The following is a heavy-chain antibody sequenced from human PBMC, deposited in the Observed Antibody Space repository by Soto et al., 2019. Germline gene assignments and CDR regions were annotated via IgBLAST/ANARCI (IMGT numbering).Heavy chain of an antibody. Sequence: NPGGSLRLSCAASGFTFSNAWMSWVRQAPGKGLEWVGRIKSKTDGGTTDYAAPVKGRFTISRDDSKNTLYLQMNSLKTEDTAVYYCTAQAPYYYDSSGYYPYRRYYFDYWGQGTMVAVSS. J-gene: IGHJ4*02. D-gene: IGHD3-22*01. V-gene: IGHV3-15*01. CDR3: TAQAPYYYDSSGYYPYRRYYFDY. CDR1: GFTFSNAW. CDR2: IKSKTDGGTT.